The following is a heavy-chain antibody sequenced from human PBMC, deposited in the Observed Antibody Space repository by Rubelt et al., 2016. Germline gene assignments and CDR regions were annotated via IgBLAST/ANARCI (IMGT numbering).Heavy chain of an antibody. CDR2: IYHSGST. Sequence: QVQLQESGPGLVKPSETLSLTCTVSGYSISSDYYWGWIRQPPGKGLEWIGSIYHSGSTYYNPSCMGGVTISVGASKNQCSLKRGSGTAADTAVYYCARDGGYCSGGSCYSVYWGQGTLVTVSS. D-gene: IGHD2-15*01. V-gene: IGHV4-38-2*02. J-gene: IGHJ4*02. CDR1: GYSISSDYY. CDR3: ARDGGYCSGGSCYSVY.